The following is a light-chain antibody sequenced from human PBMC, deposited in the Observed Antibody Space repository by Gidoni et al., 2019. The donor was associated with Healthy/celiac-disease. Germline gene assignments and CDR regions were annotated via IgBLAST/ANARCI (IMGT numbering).Light chain of an antibody. J-gene: IGKJ5*01. Sequence: EIVLTQSPATLSLSPGERATLSCRASQSVSSYLDWYQQTPGQAPRLLLYDASNRATGIPARFSGRGSGTEFTLNISSLEHEDFVVYYCQQRSNWITFGQGTRLEIK. CDR3: QQRSNWIT. V-gene: IGKV3-11*01. CDR2: DAS. CDR1: QSVSSY.